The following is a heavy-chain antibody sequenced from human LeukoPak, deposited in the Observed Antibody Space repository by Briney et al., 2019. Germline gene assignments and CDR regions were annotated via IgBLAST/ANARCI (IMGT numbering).Heavy chain of an antibody. J-gene: IGHJ4*02. V-gene: IGHV1-18*01. CDR3: ARDTPQHLKRFDD. Sequence: GASVKVSCKVSGYTFTRFAFSWVRQAPGHGLEWMGRINAYNGKTEYSEKLQGRLTMTTETSSSTLYLELRSLGSDDTAVYFCARDTPQHLKRFDDWGQGTLVTVSS. CDR1: GYTFTRFA. CDR2: INAYNGKT. D-gene: IGHD1-1*01.